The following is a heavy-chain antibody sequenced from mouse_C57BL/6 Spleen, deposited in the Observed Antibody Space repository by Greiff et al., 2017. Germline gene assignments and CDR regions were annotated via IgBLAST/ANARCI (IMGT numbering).Heavy chain of an antibody. V-gene: IGHV1-59*01. D-gene: IGHD2-14*01. CDR3: ARRDYRKNFDV. J-gene: IGHJ1*03. CDR2: IDPSDSYT. Sequence: VHLQQPGAALVRPGTSVKLSCTASGYTFTSYWMHWVKQRPGQGLEWIGVIDPSDSYTNYNQKFNGKATLTGDTSSSTAYMQLSSLTSEDSAVYYCARRDYRKNFDVWGTGTTVTVSS. CDR1: GYTFTSYW.